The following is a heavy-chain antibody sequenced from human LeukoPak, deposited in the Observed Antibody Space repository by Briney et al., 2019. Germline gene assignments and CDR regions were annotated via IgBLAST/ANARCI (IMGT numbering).Heavy chain of an antibody. D-gene: IGHD2-2*02. CDR3: ARGSSCRTSCYRDFDY. CDR1: GYTFTSYD. CDR2: MNPNSGNT. Sequence: ASVKVSCKASGYTFTSYDINWVRQATGQGLEWMGWMNPNSGNTGYAQKFQGRVTMTRNTSISTAYMELSSLRSEDTAVYYCARGSSCRTSCYRDFDYWGRGTLVTVSS. V-gene: IGHV1-8*01. J-gene: IGHJ4*02.